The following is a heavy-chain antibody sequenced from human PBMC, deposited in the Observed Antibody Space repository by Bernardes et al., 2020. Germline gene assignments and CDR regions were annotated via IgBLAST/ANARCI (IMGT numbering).Heavy chain of an antibody. J-gene: IGHJ4*02. Sequence: GGSLRLSCAASGFTFSNYSMNWVRQTPGKGLEWLSYISSSSGTIYYADSVKGRFTISRDNAKNSLYLQMNSLRGEDTAVYYCARVPRTSAGTTFDYWGQGTLVTVSS. CDR3: ARVPRTSAGTTFDY. CDR2: ISSSSGTI. V-gene: IGHV3-48*01. D-gene: IGHD6-13*01. CDR1: GFTFSNYS.